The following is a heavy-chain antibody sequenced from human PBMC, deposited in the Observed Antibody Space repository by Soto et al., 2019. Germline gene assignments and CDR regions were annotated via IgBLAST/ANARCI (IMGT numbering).Heavy chain of an antibody. D-gene: IGHD3-3*01. CDR3: ARSATSPYYDFWSGYYTIDAFDL. J-gene: IGHJ3*01. CDR2: MNPNSGNT. V-gene: IGHV1-8*02. CDR1: GYTLTSYG. Sequence: ASVKVSCKASGYTLTSYGISWERQAPGQGLEWMGWMNPNSGNTGYAQKFQGRVTMTRNTSISTAYMELSSLRSEDTAVYYCARSATSPYYDFWSGYYTIDAFDLWGQGTMVTAS.